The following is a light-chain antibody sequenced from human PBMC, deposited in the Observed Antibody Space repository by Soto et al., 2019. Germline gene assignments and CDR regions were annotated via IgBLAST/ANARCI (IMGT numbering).Light chain of an antibody. CDR3: QHHNTYPHS. CDR2: ATS. J-gene: IGKJ4*01. CDR1: QGIGDD. Sequence: DIQMTQSPSSLSASVGDRVTITCRASQGIGDDLGWYQQKPGKAPKRLIYATSSLQSGVPSRFSGTGSGTEFTLTISSLQPDDFATYYCQHHNTYPHSFGRGTKVDIK. V-gene: IGKV1-17*01.